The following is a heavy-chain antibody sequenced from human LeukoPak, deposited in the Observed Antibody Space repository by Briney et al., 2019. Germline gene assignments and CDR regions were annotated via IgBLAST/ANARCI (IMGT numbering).Heavy chain of an antibody. CDR1: GYTFTSYD. CDR3: ARGRRRYCSSTSCHNWFDP. V-gene: IGHV1-8*01. J-gene: IGHJ5*02. Sequence: ASVKVSCQASGYTFTSYDINWVRQATGQGLEWMGWMNPNSGNTGYAQKFQGRVTMTRNTSISTAYMELSSLRSEDTAVYYCARGRRRYCSSTSCHNWFDPWGQGTLVTVSS. CDR2: MNPNSGNT. D-gene: IGHD2-2*01.